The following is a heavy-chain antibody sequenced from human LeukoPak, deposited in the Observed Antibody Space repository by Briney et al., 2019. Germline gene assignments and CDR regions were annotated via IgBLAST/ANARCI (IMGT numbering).Heavy chain of an antibody. J-gene: IGHJ4*02. CDR2: IYTSGNT. V-gene: IGHV4-4*07. Sequence: SETLSLTCTVSGGSISSYYWSWIRQPAGKGLEWIGRIYTSGNTNYNPSLKSRVTMSVDTSKNQFSLKLSSVTAADTAMYFCATDTRFPKGQFFTFWGPGTLVTVSS. CDR1: GGSISSYY. CDR3: ATDTRFPKGQFFTF. D-gene: IGHD5-24*01.